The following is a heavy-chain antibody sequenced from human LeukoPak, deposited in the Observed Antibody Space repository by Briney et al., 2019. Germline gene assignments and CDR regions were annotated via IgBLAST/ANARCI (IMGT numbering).Heavy chain of an antibody. J-gene: IGHJ6*03. V-gene: IGHV3-30*02. CDR3: AKEYGYDYNYFYSMDV. CDR1: GFTFSSYG. Sequence: GGSLRLSCGAPGFTFSSYGMHWVRQAPGKGLEWVAFIRYDGSNKYHADSVKGRFTISRDNSKNTVYLQMNSLRPEDTAVYFCAKEYGYDYNYFYSMDVWGKGTTVTISS. CDR2: IRYDGSNK. D-gene: IGHD1-1*01.